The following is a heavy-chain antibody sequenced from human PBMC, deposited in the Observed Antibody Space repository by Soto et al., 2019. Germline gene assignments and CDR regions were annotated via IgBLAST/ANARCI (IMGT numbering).Heavy chain of an antibody. CDR3: ARMRGLGEISPYFVF. V-gene: IGHV4-59*01. CDR2: IYYSGRT. J-gene: IGHJ4*02. D-gene: IGHD3-16*02. CDR1: GGSISDYQ. Sequence: QVQLQESGPGLVRPSETLSLTCSVSGGSISDYQWNWIRQSPGKGLEWIGYIYYSGRTNYNPSLKSRVTISLDTSTKQFSLRLRSVTAADTAVYYCARMRGLGEISPYFVFLGQATLVTVSS.